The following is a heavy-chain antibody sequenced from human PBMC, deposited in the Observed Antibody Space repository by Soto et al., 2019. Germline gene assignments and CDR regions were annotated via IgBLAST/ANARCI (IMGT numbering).Heavy chain of an antibody. Sequence: GGSLRLSCAASGFTFSSYWMSWVRQAPGKGLEWVANIKQDVGEKYYVDSVKGRFTISRDNAKNSLYLQMSSLRGDDTAVYYCVRDYRVSYGYGPFDYWGQGTLVTVSS. CDR3: VRDYRVSYGYGPFDY. CDR1: GFTFSSYW. V-gene: IGHV3-7*03. J-gene: IGHJ4*02. CDR2: IKQDVGEK. D-gene: IGHD5-18*01.